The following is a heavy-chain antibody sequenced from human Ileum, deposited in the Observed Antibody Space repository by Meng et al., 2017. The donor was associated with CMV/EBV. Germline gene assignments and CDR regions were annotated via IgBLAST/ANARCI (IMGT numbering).Heavy chain of an antibody. Sequence: AESLSLSCAASGFTFNSHWMTWVRQAPGKGLEWVAHISTDGSAQSYVNSVRGRFTISRDNSKNTLFLQMNSLRAEDTAVYYCVRGQVYCDFWGHGALVTVSS. CDR3: VRGQVYCDF. CDR2: ISTDGSAQ. J-gene: IGHJ4*01. V-gene: IGHV3-7*01. CDR1: GFTFNSHW.